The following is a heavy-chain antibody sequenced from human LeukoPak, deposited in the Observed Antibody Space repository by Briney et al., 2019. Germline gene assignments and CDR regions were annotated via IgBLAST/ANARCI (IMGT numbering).Heavy chain of an antibody. J-gene: IGHJ3*02. V-gene: IGHV3-21*01. Sequence: PGGSLRLSCAASGFTFTNAWMTWVRQAPGKGLEWVSSISSSSSYIYYADSVKGRFTISRDNAKNSLYLQMNSLRAEDTAVYYCAREGEQQQDAFDIWGQGTMVTVSS. CDR3: AREGEQQQDAFDI. D-gene: IGHD6-13*01. CDR1: GFTFTNAW. CDR2: ISSSSSYI.